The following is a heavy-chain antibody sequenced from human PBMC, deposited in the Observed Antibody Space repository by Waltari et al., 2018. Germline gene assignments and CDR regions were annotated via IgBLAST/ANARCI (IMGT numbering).Heavy chain of an antibody. V-gene: IGHV1-69*13. CDR1: GGTFGAYA. CDR3: ASPDLRRGYSCYDYFAGDLNY. D-gene: IGHD5-12*01. J-gene: IGHJ4*02. Sequence: QIHLMQSGAEVMRPGSSVRVSCKASGGTFGAYAINWVRQAPGQGFEWMGRVSPIFGTTNFAQRFQDRVTLTADKSTGTAYMELSSLRSEDTAVYYCASPDLRRGYSCYDYFAGDLNYWGQGTLVTVSS. CDR2: VSPIFGTT.